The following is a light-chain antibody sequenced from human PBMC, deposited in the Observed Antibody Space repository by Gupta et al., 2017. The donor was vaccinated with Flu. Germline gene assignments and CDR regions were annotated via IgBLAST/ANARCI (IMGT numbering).Light chain of an antibody. Sequence: QPVLTQSPSASPSHGASGRLTCTLSSGHSDYAIAWHQQQTEKGPRYLMKVNYDGSHMKGDGIPDRFSGSSSGAERYLTISSLQSEDEADYYCQTWATGIPVFGGGTKLTVL. CDR2: VNYDGSH. CDR1: SGHSDYA. V-gene: IGLV4-69*01. J-gene: IGLJ2*01. CDR3: QTWATGIPV.